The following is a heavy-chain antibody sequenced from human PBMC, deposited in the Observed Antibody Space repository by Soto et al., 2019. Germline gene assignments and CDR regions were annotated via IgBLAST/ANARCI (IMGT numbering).Heavy chain of an antibody. Sequence: QVQLVESGGGVVQPGRSLRLSCAASGFTFSSYGMHWVRQAPAKGLEWVAVIWYDGSNKYYADSLKGRFTISRDNSKNTLYLQMNSLRAEATAVYYCARAARDGYNMGGYWGQGTLVTVSS. CDR2: IWYDGSNK. CDR1: GFTFSSYG. V-gene: IGHV3-33*01. CDR3: ARAARDGYNMGGY. J-gene: IGHJ4*02. D-gene: IGHD5-12*01.